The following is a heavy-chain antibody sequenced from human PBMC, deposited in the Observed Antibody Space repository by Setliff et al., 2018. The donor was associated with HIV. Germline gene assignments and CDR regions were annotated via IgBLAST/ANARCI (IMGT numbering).Heavy chain of an antibody. CDR3: ARDTGWKIDI. CDR2: ISGRGGST. V-gene: IGHV3-23*01. CDR1: GFTFSSFA. J-gene: IGHJ3*02. Sequence: GGSLRLSCAASGFTFSSFAMTWVRQAPGKGLEWVSAISGRGGSTYYADSVKGRFTISRDNSKNTLYLQMNSLRAEDTAVYYCARDTGWKIDIWGQGTMVTVSS. D-gene: IGHD1-1*01.